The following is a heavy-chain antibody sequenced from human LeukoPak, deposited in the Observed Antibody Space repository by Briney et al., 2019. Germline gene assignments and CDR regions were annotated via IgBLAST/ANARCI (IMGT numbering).Heavy chain of an antibody. CDR2: IKQDGSEK. Sequence: GGSLRLSCAASGFTFSSYWMSWVRQAPGKGLEWVANIKQDGSEKYYVDSVKGRFTISRDNAKNSLYLQMNSLRAEDTAVYYCARDPGNRWLQYKGAFDIWGQGTMVTVSS. J-gene: IGHJ3*02. V-gene: IGHV3-7*01. CDR1: GFTFSSYW. D-gene: IGHD5-24*01. CDR3: ARDPGNRWLQYKGAFDI.